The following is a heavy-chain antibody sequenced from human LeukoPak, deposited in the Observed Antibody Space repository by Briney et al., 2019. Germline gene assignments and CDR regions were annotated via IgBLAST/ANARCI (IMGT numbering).Heavy chain of an antibody. V-gene: IGHV1-69*05. CDR2: IIPIFGTA. CDR3: ASQYSSGHFTYYFDY. CDR1: GGTFSSYA. Sequence: SVKVSCKASGGTFSSYAISWVRQAPGQGLEWMRGIIPIFGTANYAQKLQGRVTLTTDTSTSTAYMDLRSLRSDDTAVYYCASQYSSGHFTYYFDYWGQGTLVTVSS. J-gene: IGHJ4*02. D-gene: IGHD6-19*01.